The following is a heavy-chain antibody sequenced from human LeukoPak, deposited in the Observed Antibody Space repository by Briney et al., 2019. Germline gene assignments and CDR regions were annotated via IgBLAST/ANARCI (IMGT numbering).Heavy chain of an antibody. CDR1: GFTFSSYA. CDR2: ISSSSDSI. D-gene: IGHD3-10*01. V-gene: IGHV3-48*01. J-gene: IGHJ4*01. Sequence: GGSLRLSCAASGFTFSSYAMHWVRQAPGKGLEWVSYISSSSDSIYYADSVKGRFTISRDNAKNSLYLQMTSLRAEDTALYYCATYGSGSGTFFDSWGQGTLVTVSS. CDR3: ATYGSGSGTFFDS.